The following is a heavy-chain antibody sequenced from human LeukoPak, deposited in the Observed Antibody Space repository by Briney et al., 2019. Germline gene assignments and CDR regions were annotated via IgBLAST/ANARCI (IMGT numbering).Heavy chain of an antibody. J-gene: IGHJ4*02. Sequence: SETPSLTCTVSGGSISSYYWSWIRQPAGKGLEWIGRIYTSGSTNYNPSLKSRVTMSVDTSKNQFSLKLSSVTAADTAVYYCARDRGSGWSTLFDYWGQGTLVTVSS. CDR2: IYTSGST. D-gene: IGHD6-19*01. CDR1: GGSISSYY. V-gene: IGHV4-4*07. CDR3: ARDRGSGWSTLFDY.